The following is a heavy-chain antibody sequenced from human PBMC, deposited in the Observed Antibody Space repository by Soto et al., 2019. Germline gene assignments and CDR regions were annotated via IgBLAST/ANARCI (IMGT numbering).Heavy chain of an antibody. CDR2: IYYSGST. Sequence: PSETLSLTCTVSGGSISSYYWSWIRQPPGKGLEWIGYIYYSGSTNYNPSLKSRVTISVDTSKNQFSLKLSSVTAADTAVYYCARERRYCSGGSCYSPGIDPWGQGTLVTVS. J-gene: IGHJ5*02. V-gene: IGHV4-59*01. D-gene: IGHD2-15*01. CDR3: ARERRYCSGGSCYSPGIDP. CDR1: GGSISSYY.